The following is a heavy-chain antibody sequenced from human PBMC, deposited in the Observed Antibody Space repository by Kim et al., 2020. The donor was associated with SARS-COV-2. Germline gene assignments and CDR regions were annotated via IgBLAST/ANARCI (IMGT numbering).Heavy chain of an antibody. V-gene: IGHV3-74*01. CDR3: TRYPRGWRALWYFDL. CDR1: GFDFSAYW. CDR2: INTDGSTT. J-gene: IGHJ2*01. Sequence: GGSLRLSCAASGFDFSAYWMHWVRQAPGKGLVWVSNINTDGSTTTYADSVKDRFTISRDNAKNTLYLQVNNLTPDDTAIYFCTRYPRGWRALWYFDLWGRGTLHCLL.